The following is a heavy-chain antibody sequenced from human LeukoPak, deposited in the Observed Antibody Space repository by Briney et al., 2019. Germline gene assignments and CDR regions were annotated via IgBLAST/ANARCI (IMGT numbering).Heavy chain of an antibody. D-gene: IGHD3-22*01. CDR3: AKGLYYYDSSGYPD. CDR1: GFTFSSYG. CDR2: IRYDGSNK. Sequence: GGSLRLSCAASGFTFSSYGMHWVRQAPGKGLEWVTFIRYDGSNKYYADSAKGRFTISRDNSKNTLYLQMNSLRVEDTAVYYCAKGLYYYDSSGYPDWGQGTLVTVSS. J-gene: IGHJ4*02. V-gene: IGHV3-30*02.